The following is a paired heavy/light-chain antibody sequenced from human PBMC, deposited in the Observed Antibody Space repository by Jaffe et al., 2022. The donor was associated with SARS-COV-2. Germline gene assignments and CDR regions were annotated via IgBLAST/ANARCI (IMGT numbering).Light chain of an antibody. V-gene: IGKV4-1*01. CDR2: WAS. Sequence: DIVMTQSPDSLAVSLGERATINCKSSQSVLYSSNNKNYLTWYQQKPGQPPKLLFNWASSRESGVPDRFSGSGSGTDFTLTITSLQAEDVAVYYCQQYYSRPFTFGQGTKLEIK. CDR1: QSVLYSSNNKNY. CDR3: QQYYSRPFT. J-gene: IGKJ2*01.
Heavy chain of an antibody. D-gene: IGHD3-10*01. Sequence: QVQLQESGPGLVKPSQTLSLTCTVSGGSINRGRYHWNWIRQHPGKGLEWIGYIYGSGTANYNPSLESRVTISVDTSKNEFSLRLSSVTAADTAVYYCARDNDASGIGSFDYWGQGTLVTVSS. CDR1: GGSINRGRYH. CDR3: ARDNDASGIGSFDY. J-gene: IGHJ4*02. CDR2: IYGSGTA. V-gene: IGHV4-31*03.